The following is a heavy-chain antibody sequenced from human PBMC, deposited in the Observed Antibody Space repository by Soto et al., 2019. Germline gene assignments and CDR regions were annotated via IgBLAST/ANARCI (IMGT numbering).Heavy chain of an antibody. D-gene: IGHD2-2*01. CDR2: ISYDGSEN. V-gene: IGHV3-30-3*01. J-gene: IGHJ6*02. Sequence: QVQLVEAGGGVGQPGRSLRLSCAASGFTFSSYSMHWVRQAPGKGLEWVALISYDGSENYYAESVKGRFTISRDNSKNTLHLQMNSLRPEDTALYYCARDLEPAAPYSYYPGMDVWGQGTPVTVSS. CDR1: GFTFSSYS. CDR3: ARDLEPAAPYSYYPGMDV.